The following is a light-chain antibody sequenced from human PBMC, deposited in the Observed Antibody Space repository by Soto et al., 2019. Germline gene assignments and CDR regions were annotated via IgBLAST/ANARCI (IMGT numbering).Light chain of an antibody. CDR3: QQYNKWPPRYT. Sequence: DIVMTQSPATLSVSSGERATLFCRASQSVGTDLAWYQQKPGQAPRLLIYGASTRATDIPARFSGRGSGTEFTLTISSLQSEDFAVYYCQQYNKWPPRYTFGQGTKVEIK. CDR2: GAS. CDR1: QSVGTD. J-gene: IGKJ2*01. V-gene: IGKV3-15*01.